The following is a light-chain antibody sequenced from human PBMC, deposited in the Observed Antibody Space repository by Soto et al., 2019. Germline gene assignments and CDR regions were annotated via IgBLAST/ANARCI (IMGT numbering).Light chain of an antibody. CDR3: SSYTSSSIVV. V-gene: IGLV2-14*01. CDR1: SSDVGGYNY. J-gene: IGLJ2*01. CDR2: DVS. Sequence: QSVLTQPASVSGSPGQSITISCTGTSSDVGGYNYVSWYQQHPGKAPKLMIYDVSNRPSGVSNRFSGSKSGNTASLTISVLQAEYEADYYCSSYTSSSIVVFGGGTKVTVL.